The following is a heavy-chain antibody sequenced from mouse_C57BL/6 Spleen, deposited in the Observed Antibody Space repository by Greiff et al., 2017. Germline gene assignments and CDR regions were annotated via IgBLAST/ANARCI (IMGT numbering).Heavy chain of an antibody. Sequence: DVLLVESGEGLVKPGGSLKLSCAASGFTFSSYAMSWVRQTPEKGLEWVAYISSGGDYIYYADTVKGRFTISRDNARNTLYLQMSSLKSEDTAMYYCTRDRYCGSSYYFDYWGQGTTLTVSA. J-gene: IGHJ2*01. V-gene: IGHV5-9-1*02. D-gene: IGHD1-1*01. CDR2: ISSGGDYI. CDR1: GFTFSSYA. CDR3: TRDRYCGSSYYFDY.